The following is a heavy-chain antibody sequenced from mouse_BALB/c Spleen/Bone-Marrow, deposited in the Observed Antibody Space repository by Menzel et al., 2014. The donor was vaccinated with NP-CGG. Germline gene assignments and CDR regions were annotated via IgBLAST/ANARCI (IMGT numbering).Heavy chain of an antibody. CDR1: GYAFSSSW. D-gene: IGHD2-3*01. CDR2: IYPGDGDT. Sequence: LQESGPELVKPGASVKISCKTSGYAFSSSWMNWVKQRPGQGLEWIGRIYPGDGDTNYNGKFEGKATLTADKSSSTAYMQLSSLTSVDSAVYFCARNDGYSWGQGTLVTVSA. CDR3: ARNDGYS. V-gene: IGHV1-82*01. J-gene: IGHJ3*01.